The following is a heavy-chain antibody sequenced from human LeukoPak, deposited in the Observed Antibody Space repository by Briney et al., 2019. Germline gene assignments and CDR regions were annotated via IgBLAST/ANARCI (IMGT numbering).Heavy chain of an antibody. CDR3: ARDRNNIPPGSWFDP. V-gene: IGHV4-31*03. CDR1: GGSISSGGYY. CDR2: IYYSGST. Sequence: PSETLSLTCTVSGGSISSGGYYWSWIRQHPGKGLEWIGYIYYSGSTYYNPSLKSRVTISVDTSKNQFSLKLSSVTAADTAVYYCARDRNNIPPGSWFDPWGQGTLVTVSS. J-gene: IGHJ5*02. D-gene: IGHD1-14*01.